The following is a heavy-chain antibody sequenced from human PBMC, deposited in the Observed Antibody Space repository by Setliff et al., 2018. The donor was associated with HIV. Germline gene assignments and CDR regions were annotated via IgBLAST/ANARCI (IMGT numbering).Heavy chain of an antibody. CDR2: INWNGGST. J-gene: IGHJ4*02. CDR1: GFTFDDYG. V-gene: IGHV3-20*04. CDR3: AQIWFGGAHFR. Sequence: PGGSLRLSCAASGFTFDDYGMSWVRQAPGKGLEWVYGINWNGGSTGYADSVKGRFTISRDNSKNTLYLQMNSLRAEDTAVYYCAQIWFGGAHFRWGQGTLVTVSS. D-gene: IGHD3-10*01.